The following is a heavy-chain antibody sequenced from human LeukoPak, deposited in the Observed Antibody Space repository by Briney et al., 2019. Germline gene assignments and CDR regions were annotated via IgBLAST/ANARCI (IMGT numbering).Heavy chain of an antibody. CDR2: IYYSGSS. Sequence: PSETLSLTCTVSGGSISNYDWSWIRQHPGKGLEWIGYIYYSGSSYYNPSLRSRVTISVDTSKNHFSLKLSSVTAADTAVYYCARNRDGYNSFDYWGQGTLVTVSS. D-gene: IGHD5-24*01. CDR3: ARNRDGYNSFDY. V-gene: IGHV4-59*06. J-gene: IGHJ4*02. CDR1: GGSISNYD.